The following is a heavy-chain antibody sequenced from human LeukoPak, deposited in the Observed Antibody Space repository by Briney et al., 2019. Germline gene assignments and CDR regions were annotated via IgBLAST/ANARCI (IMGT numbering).Heavy chain of an antibody. D-gene: IGHD3-10*01. V-gene: IGHV4-34*01. CDR1: GGSFSGYY. J-gene: IGHJ4*02. Sequence: PSETLSLTCAVYGGSFSGYYWSWIRQPPGKGLEWIGEINHSGSTNYNPSLKSRVTISVDTSKNQFSLKLSSVTAADTAVYYCARSLLWFGGADYWGQGTLVTVSS. CDR2: INHSGST. CDR3: ARSLLWFGGADY.